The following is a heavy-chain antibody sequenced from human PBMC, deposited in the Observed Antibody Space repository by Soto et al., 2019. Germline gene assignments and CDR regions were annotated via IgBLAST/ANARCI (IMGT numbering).Heavy chain of an antibody. Sequence: GGSLRLSCAASGFTFDDYAMHWVRQAPGKGLEWVSGISWNSGSIGYADSVKGRFTISRDNAKNSLYLQMNSLRAEDTALYYCAKDSAYYYDSSGYYGYWGQGTLVTVSS. D-gene: IGHD3-22*01. CDR3: AKDSAYYYDSSGYYGY. J-gene: IGHJ4*02. CDR2: ISWNSGSI. CDR1: GFTFDDYA. V-gene: IGHV3-9*01.